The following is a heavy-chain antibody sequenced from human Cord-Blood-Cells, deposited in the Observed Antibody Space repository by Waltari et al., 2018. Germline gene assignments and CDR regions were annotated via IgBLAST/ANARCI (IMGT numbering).Heavy chain of an antibody. CDR1: GFTFSSYA. D-gene: IGHD3-10*01. V-gene: IGHV3-30-3*01. Sequence: QVQLVESGGGVVQPGRSLRLSCAASGFTFSSYAMHWVRQAPGKGLEWVAVISYDGSNKYYADSVKGRFTISRDNSKNTLYLQMNSLRAEDTAVYYCASPPGRGLGDYWGQGTLVTVSS. CDR3: ASPPGRGLGDY. CDR2: ISYDGSNK. J-gene: IGHJ4*02.